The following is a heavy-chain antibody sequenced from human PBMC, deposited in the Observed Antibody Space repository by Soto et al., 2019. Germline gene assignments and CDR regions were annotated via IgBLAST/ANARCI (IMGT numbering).Heavy chain of an antibody. CDR2: FYFAGNT. CDR3: AGRIVAKETFDY. CDR1: GGSISSSTYY. J-gene: IGHJ4*02. V-gene: IGHV4-39*01. D-gene: IGHD5-12*01. Sequence: SETLSLTCTVSGGSISSSTYYWGWMRQPPGKGLEWIAFFYFAGNTNYNPSLNSRVTISVDTSKNQFSLTVTSVTAADTAVYYCAGRIVAKETFDYWGQGTLVTVSS.